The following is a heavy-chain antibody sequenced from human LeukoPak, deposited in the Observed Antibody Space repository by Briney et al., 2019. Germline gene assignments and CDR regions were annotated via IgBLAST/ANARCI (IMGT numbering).Heavy chain of an antibody. J-gene: IGHJ4*02. D-gene: IGHD7-27*01. CDR3: ARLTGDKARIDF. CDR1: GGSISSYY. V-gene: IGHV4-59*08. Sequence: SETLSLTCTVSGGSISSYYWSWIRQPPGKGLEGIGYISDSGSTNYNPSLKSRVTISVDTSKNQFSLKLNSVTAADAALYYCARLTGDKARIDFWGQGTLVTVSS. CDR2: ISDSGST.